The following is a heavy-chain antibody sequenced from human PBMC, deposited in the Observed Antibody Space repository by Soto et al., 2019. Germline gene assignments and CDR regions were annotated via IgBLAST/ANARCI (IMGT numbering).Heavy chain of an antibody. CDR2: IIPIFGTA. V-gene: IGHV1-69*13. CDR3: ARGITSGSQNWFDP. J-gene: IGHJ5*02. Sequence: SVKVSCKVSGYSLTELSIHWVRQAPGQGLEWMGGIIPIFGTANYAQKFQGRVTITADESTSTAYMELSSLRSEDTAVYYCARGITSGSQNWFDPWGQGTLVTVSS. CDR1: GYSLTELS. D-gene: IGHD3-10*01.